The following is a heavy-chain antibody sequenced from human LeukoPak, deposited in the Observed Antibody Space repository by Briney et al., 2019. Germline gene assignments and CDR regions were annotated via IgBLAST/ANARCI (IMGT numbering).Heavy chain of an antibody. V-gene: IGHV3-30*04. CDR3: AIDGVTRRYNTYYYMDV. D-gene: IGHD3-16*01. Sequence: GGSLRLSCAASGFNFNDYALHWVRQAPGKGLEWVAFIAYDGSSIYYRDSVKGRFTISRDYSRNTLYLQMDSLRSEDTGIYYWAIDGVTRRYNTYYYMDVWGKGTTVTVSS. CDR2: IAYDGSSI. CDR1: GFNFNDYA. J-gene: IGHJ6*04.